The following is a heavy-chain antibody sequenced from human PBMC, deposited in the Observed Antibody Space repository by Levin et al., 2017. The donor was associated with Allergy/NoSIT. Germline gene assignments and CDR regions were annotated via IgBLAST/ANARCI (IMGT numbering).Heavy chain of an antibody. CDR3: ASSGIGWYYT. CDR2: ISGGGDST. D-gene: IGHD6-19*01. CDR1: GFTFSTSA. J-gene: IGHJ5*02. V-gene: IGHV3-23*01. Sequence: GESLKISCAASGFTFSTSAMTWVRQAPGKGLEWVSTISGGGDSTYYADSVKGRFTISRDNSKNTVYLQMNSLRAVDTAVYYCASSGIGWYYTWGQGTLVTVSS.